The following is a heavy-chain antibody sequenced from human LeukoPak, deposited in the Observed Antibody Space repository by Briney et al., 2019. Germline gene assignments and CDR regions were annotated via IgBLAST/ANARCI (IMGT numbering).Heavy chain of an antibody. J-gene: IGHJ5*02. Sequence: QPGGSLRLSCAASGFTFSSYAMSWVRQAPGKGLEWVSAISGSGGSTNYADSVEGRFTISRDNSKNTLYLQMNSLRAEDTAVYYCATHSSWQPNWFDPWGQGTLVTVSS. CDR2: ISGSGGST. D-gene: IGHD6-13*01. CDR3: ATHSSWQPNWFDP. CDR1: GFTFSSYA. V-gene: IGHV3-23*01.